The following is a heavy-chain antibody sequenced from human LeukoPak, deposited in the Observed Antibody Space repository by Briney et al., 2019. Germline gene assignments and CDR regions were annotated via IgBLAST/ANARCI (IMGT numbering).Heavy chain of an antibody. CDR3: ARDIPTNYDSSGNHNLYFDL. Sequence: ASVKVSCKASGYTFITYYMHWLRQAPGQGLEWMVIINPGGGSTSYAQKFQGRVTMTRDTSTSIVYMELSSLRSEDTAVYYCARDIPTNYDSSGNHNLYFDLWGRGTLVTVSS. CDR2: INPGGGST. CDR1: GYTFITYY. J-gene: IGHJ2*01. D-gene: IGHD3-22*01. V-gene: IGHV1-46*01.